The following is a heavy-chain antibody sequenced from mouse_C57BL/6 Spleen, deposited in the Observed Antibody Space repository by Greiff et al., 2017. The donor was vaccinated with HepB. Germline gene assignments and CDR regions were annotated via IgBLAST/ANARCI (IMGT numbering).Heavy chain of an antibody. D-gene: IGHD2-1*01. CDR2: INPSNGGT. V-gene: IGHV1-53*01. Sequence: QVQLQQPGTELVKPGASVKLSCKASGYTFTSYWMHWVKQRPGQGLEWIGNINPSNGGTNYNEKFKSKATLTVDKSSSTAYMQLSSLTSEDSAVYYCARTDLLWYPLDAMDYWGQGTSVTVSS. CDR1: GYTFTSYW. CDR3: ARTDLLWYPLDAMDY. J-gene: IGHJ4*01.